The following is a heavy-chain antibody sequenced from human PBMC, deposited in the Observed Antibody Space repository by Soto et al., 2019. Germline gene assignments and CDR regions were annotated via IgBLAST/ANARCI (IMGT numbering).Heavy chain of an antibody. Sequence: GGSLRLSCAASGCTFSSYAMSWVRQAPGKGLEWVSAISGSGGSTYYADSVKGRFTISRDNSKNTLYLQMNSLRAEDTAVYYCAVCSGGSCYPYYYYGMDVWGQGTTVTVSS. CDR1: GCTFSSYA. CDR3: AVCSGGSCYPYYYYGMDV. CDR2: ISGSGGST. J-gene: IGHJ6*02. V-gene: IGHV3-23*01. D-gene: IGHD2-15*01.